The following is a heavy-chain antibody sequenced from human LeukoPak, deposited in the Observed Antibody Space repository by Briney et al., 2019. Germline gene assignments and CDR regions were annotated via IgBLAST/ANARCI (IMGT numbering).Heavy chain of an antibody. D-gene: IGHD3-3*01. CDR3: ARSTIFGVWGPRYYFDY. Sequence: SETLSLTCTVSGGSISSGDYYWSWIRQPPGKGLEWIGYIYYSGSTYYNPSLKSRVTMSVDTSKNQFSLKLSSVTAADTAVYYCARSTIFGVWGPRYYFDYWGQGTLVTVSS. CDR2: IYYSGST. CDR1: GGSISSGDYY. J-gene: IGHJ4*02. V-gene: IGHV4-30-4*01.